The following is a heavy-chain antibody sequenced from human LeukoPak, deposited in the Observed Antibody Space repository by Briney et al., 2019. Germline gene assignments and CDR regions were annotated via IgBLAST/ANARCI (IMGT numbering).Heavy chain of an antibody. D-gene: IGHD4-17*01. CDR2: IKQDGSEK. Sequence: GGSLRLSCAASRFTLGTYWMTWVRQGPGKGLEWVANIKQDGSEKYYVDSVKGRFIVSRDNAKNSLFPQMNSLRAEDTGVYYCARVSYGAFDYWGQGTLVTVPS. CDR1: RFTLGTYW. V-gene: IGHV3-7*01. CDR3: ARVSYGAFDY. J-gene: IGHJ4*02.